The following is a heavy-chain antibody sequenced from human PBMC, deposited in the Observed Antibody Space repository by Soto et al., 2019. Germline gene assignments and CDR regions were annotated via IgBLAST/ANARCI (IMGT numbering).Heavy chain of an antibody. J-gene: IGHJ4*02. CDR3: ARVIDDSSGYYLLGVYYFDY. Sequence: GGSLRLSCAASGFTFSSYSMNWVRQAPGKGLEWVSYISSSSSTIYYADSVKGRFTISRDNAKNSLYLQMNSLRAEDTAVYYFARVIDDSSGYYLLGVYYFDYWGQGTLVTVSS. CDR1: GFTFSSYS. D-gene: IGHD3-22*01. V-gene: IGHV3-48*01. CDR2: ISSSSSTI.